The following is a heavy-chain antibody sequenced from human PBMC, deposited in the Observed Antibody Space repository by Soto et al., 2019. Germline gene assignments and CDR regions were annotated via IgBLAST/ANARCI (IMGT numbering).Heavy chain of an antibody. D-gene: IGHD1-1*01. Sequence: QVQLQESGPGLVKPSQTLSLTCTVSGGSIRSDGFYWTWIRQYPRKGLEWIGYIYSSGSTYYNPSLKSRVTISFDTSKNQFSLRLNSVTAADTAVYYCASGGNNRVPTGLSDHWGQGTLVTVSS. CDR2: IYSSGST. V-gene: IGHV4-31*03. CDR1: GGSIRSDGFY. J-gene: IGHJ4*02. CDR3: ASGGNNRVPTGLSDH.